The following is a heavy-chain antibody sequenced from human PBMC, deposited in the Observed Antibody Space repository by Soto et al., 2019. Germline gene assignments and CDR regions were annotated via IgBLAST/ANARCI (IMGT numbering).Heavy chain of an antibody. CDR1: GFTFDDYT. CDR3: AKVRGYSAFYFSWDV. J-gene: IGHJ6*02. CDR2: ISWDGTNT. Sequence: EEQLVQSGGGVVKPGGSVTLSCTASGFTFDDYTMHWVRQAPGKGLEWVSLISWDGTNTYYADSVKGRFTISRDNSKHALHLQMNSLRNEDTDSYYCAKVRGYSAFYFSWDVWGHGTTVTVSS. D-gene: IGHD5-12*01. V-gene: IGHV3-43*01.